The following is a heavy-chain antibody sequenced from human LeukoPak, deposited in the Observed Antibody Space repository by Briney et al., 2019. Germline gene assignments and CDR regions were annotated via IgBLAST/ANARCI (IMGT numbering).Heavy chain of an antibody. CDR1: GGTFSSYA. CDR3: ARDFRLRGPRGSDYYSVFAFDI. CDR2: IIPILGIA. D-gene: IGHD3-22*01. J-gene: IGHJ3*02. Sequence: SVKVSFKASGGTFSSYAISWVRQAPGQGLEWMGRIIPILGIANYAQKFQGRVTITADKSTSTAYMELSSLRSEDTAVYYCARDFRLRGPRGSDYYSVFAFDIWGQGTMVTVSS. V-gene: IGHV1-69*04.